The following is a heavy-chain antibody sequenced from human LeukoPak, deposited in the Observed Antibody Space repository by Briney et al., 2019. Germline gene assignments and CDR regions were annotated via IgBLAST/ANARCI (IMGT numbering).Heavy chain of an antibody. J-gene: IGHJ6*02. CDR1: GFNFASYA. V-gene: IGHV3-23*01. CDR2: ISGASIIP. CDR3: AKARDYCSGGSCYLVPMDV. D-gene: IGHD2-15*01. Sequence: GGSLRLSCAASGFNFASYAMTWVRQAPGKGLEWVSSISGASIIPHFADSVKGRFTISRDNSKGTLYLQMNSLRAEDTAVYYCAKARDYCSGGSCYLVPMDVWGQGSTVTVSS.